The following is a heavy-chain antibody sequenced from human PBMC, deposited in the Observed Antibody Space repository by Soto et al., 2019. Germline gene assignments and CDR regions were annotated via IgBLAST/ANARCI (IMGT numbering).Heavy chain of an antibody. D-gene: IGHD6-6*01. Sequence: QVQLQESGPGLVKPSQTLSLTCTVSGGSISSGGYYWTWIRQHPGKGLEWIGYNYYIGITYYNPSLKSRVTFSLDTSKNQFSLKLSSVTAADTAVYYCARGSSIAGLYYGMDVWGQGTTVTVSS. CDR3: ARGSSIAGLYYGMDV. CDR1: GGSISSGGYY. CDR2: NYYIGIT. J-gene: IGHJ6*02. V-gene: IGHV4-31*03.